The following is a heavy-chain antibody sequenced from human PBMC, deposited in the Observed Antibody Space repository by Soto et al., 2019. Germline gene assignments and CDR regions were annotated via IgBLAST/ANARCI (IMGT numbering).Heavy chain of an antibody. CDR1: GYTFTSYG. Sequence: QVQLVQSGAEVKKPGASVKVSCKASGYTFTSYGISWVRPAPGQGLEWMGWISAYNGNTNDAKKLQGRDTMTTDTSTSTAHGELRSVSSADTAVYYCARDLESGITYRGVAPGYWGQGTLVNVSS. CDR3: ARDLESGITYRGVAPGY. D-gene: IGHD3-16*01. J-gene: IGHJ4*02. CDR2: ISAYNGNT. V-gene: IGHV1-18*04.